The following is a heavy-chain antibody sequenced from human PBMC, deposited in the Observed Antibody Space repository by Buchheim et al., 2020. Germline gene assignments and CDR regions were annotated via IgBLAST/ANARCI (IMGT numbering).Heavy chain of an antibody. CDR2: IKQDGSEK. CDR3: ARRRGDHTHYYFDY. J-gene: IGHJ4*02. Sequence: EVQLVESGGGLVQPGGSLRLSCGASGFTFTTYWMSWVRQAPGKGLEWLANIKQDGSEKYYVDSVKGRFHISRDNAKKSLYLQMNRLRAGDTAVYYCARRRGDHTHYYFDYWGQGTL. V-gene: IGHV3-7*01. CDR1: GFTFTTYW. D-gene: IGHD5-24*01.